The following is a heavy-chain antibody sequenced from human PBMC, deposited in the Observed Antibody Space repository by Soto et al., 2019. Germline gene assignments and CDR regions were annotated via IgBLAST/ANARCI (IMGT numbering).Heavy chain of an antibody. J-gene: IGHJ6*02. V-gene: IGHV1-69*13. CDR1: GGTFSSYA. CDR2: IIPIFGTA. CDR3: ARLLPGVNYVAGDYYYYGMDV. Sequence: ASVKVSCKASGGTFSSYAISWVRQAPGQGLEWMGGIIPIFGTANYAQKFQGRVTITADESTSTAYMELSSLRSEDTAVYYCARLLPGVNYVAGDYYYYGMDVWGQGTTVTVSS. D-gene: IGHD4-4*01.